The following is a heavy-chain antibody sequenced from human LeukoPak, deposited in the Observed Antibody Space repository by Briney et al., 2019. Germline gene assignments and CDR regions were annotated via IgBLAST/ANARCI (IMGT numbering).Heavy chain of an antibody. CDR1: GGSISSYY. J-gene: IGHJ3*02. CDR2: IYYSGST. V-gene: IGHV4-59*08. D-gene: IGHD3-22*01. CDR3: AGHPEHYYDSSGYYWNAFDI. Sequence: SETLSLTCTVSGGSISSYYWSWIRQPPGKGLEGIGYIYYSGSTNYNPSLKSRVTISVDTSKNQFSLKLSSVTAADTAVYYCAGHPEHYYDSSGYYWNAFDIWGQGTMATVSS.